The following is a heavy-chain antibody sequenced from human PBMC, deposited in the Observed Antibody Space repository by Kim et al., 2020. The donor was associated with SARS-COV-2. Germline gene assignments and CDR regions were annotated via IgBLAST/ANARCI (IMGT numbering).Heavy chain of an antibody. D-gene: IGHD3-22*01. V-gene: IGHV3-23*01. CDR3: AKDLGYYDSSGYLITFDY. Sequence: KGRFTISRDNSKKPLYLQMNSLRAEDTAVYYCAKDLGYYDSSGYLITFDYWGQGTLVTVSS. J-gene: IGHJ4*02.